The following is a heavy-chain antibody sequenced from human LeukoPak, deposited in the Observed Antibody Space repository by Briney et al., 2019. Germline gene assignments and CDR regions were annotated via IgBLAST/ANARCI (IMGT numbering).Heavy chain of an antibody. CDR2: ISWNGGRI. CDR1: GFTFGDYA. V-gene: IGHV3-9*01. Sequence: PGRSLRLSCAASGFTFGDYAMHWVRQTPGKGLEWVSGISWNGGRIGYADSVKGRFTLSRDNSKNTLYLQMNSLRAEDTAVYYCAKDSAVSGSYPDASDIWGQGTMVTVSS. CDR3: AKDSAVSGSYPDASDI. D-gene: IGHD1-26*01. J-gene: IGHJ3*02.